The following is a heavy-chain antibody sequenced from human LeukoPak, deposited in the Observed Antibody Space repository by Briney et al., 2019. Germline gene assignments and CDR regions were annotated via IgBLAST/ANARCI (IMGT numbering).Heavy chain of an antibody. D-gene: IGHD6-19*01. Sequence: SVKVSCKASGGTFSSYAISWVRQAPGQGLEWMGGIIPIFGTANYAQKFQGRFTITADESTSTAYMELSSLRSEDTAVYYCARDPEQWLVLSDYYGMDVWGQGTTVTVSS. CDR1: GGTFSSYA. J-gene: IGHJ6*02. CDR3: ARDPEQWLVLSDYYGMDV. CDR2: IIPIFGTA. V-gene: IGHV1-69*01.